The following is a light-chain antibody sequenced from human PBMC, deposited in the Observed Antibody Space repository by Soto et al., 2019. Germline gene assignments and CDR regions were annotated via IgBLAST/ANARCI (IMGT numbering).Light chain of an antibody. V-gene: IGKV1-33*01. Sequence: DIQMTQSPSSLSASVGDSVTITCQASQDISNYLNWYHQKPGKAPKLLIYDASNLETGVPSRFSGSGSGTDFTFTITSLQPEDIAAYYCQQYDNLPPFTFGPGTKVDIK. CDR3: QQYDNLPPFT. CDR1: QDISNY. J-gene: IGKJ3*01. CDR2: DAS.